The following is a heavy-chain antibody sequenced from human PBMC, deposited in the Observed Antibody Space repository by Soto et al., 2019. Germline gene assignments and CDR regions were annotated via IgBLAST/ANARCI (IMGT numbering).Heavy chain of an antibody. V-gene: IGHV5-51*01. D-gene: IGHD2-2*01. CDR3: ARGYCTTTICDPWFDP. Sequence: LNISCTGVGYSFTSYWIGWVRQKPGKGLEWMGIIYPGDSDTRYSPSLQGQVTISADKSITTAYLQWSSLKASDTAMYYCARGYCTTTICDPWFDPWGQGTLVTVSS. CDR1: GYSFTSYW. J-gene: IGHJ5*02. CDR2: IYPGDSDT.